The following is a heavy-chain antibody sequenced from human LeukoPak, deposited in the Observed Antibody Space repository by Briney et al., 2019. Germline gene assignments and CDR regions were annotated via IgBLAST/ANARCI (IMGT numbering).Heavy chain of an antibody. CDR2: IYYSGST. V-gene: IGHV4-59*01. CDR1: GGSISSYY. D-gene: IGHD6-19*01. J-gene: IGHJ5*02. Sequence: PSETLSLTCTVSGGSISSYYWSWIRQPPGKGLEWIGYIYYSGSTNYNPSLKSRVTISVDTSKNQFSLKLSSVTAADTAVYYCGRGTTISVAGSQFDPWGQGTLVTVSS. CDR3: GRGTTISVAGSQFDP.